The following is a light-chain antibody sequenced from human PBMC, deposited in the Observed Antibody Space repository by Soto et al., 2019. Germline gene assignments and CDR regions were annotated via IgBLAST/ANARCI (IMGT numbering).Light chain of an antibody. CDR1: TSNIGRNT. V-gene: IGLV1-44*01. CDR2: SNN. Sequence: QSALTQPPSASGTAGQRVTISCSGSTSNIGRNTVNWYLQLPGTAPKTLIYSNNQRPSGVPDRFSGSKSGTSGSLAISGLLSEDEADYYCAAWDDTLNGYVFGTGTKLTVL. J-gene: IGLJ1*01. CDR3: AAWDDTLNGYV.